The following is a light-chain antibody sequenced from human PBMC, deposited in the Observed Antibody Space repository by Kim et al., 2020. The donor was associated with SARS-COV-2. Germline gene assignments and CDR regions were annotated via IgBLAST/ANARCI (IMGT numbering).Light chain of an antibody. Sequence: EIVMTQSPATLSVSPGERVTLSCRASEDISRILAWYQQKPGQAPRLLIYDALKRATGIPARFSGSGSDTDFTLTISSLQSEDFAVYYCQQYHKWPLTFGGGTKVEIK. CDR2: DAL. CDR3: QQYHKWPLT. V-gene: IGKV3-15*01. J-gene: IGKJ4*01. CDR1: EDISRI.